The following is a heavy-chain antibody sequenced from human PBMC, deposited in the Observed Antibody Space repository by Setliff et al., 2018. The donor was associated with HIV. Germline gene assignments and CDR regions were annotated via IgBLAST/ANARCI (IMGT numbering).Heavy chain of an antibody. V-gene: IGHV4-61*09. D-gene: IGHD6-6*01. CDR2: AYTTGTT. CDR3: TRGPRGIGPRPDWLDS. CDR1: GGSITRGSYY. J-gene: IGHJ5*01. Sequence: SETLSLTCSVSGGSITRGSYYWTWIRQPAGKGPEWIGHAYTTGTTNYSPSLKSRVTISLDTSKNQVSLKLSSVTAADTAVYYCTRGPRGIGPRPDWLDSWGQGTQVTVSS.